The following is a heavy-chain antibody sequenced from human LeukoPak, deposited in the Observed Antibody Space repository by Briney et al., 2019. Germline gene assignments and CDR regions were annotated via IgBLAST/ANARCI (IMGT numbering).Heavy chain of an antibody. CDR2: IYYIGST. CDR1: VGSISSYY. Sequence: SETLSLTCTVSVGSISSYYWRWIRQPPGKGLEGMGYIYYIGSTNYNPSLMSPVTISVATSMTQFSLKLSSVTAADTAVYYCARDSAYSGYDGFDYWGPGTLVTVSS. D-gene: IGHD5-12*01. J-gene: IGHJ4*02. V-gene: IGHV4-59*12. CDR3: ARDSAYSGYDGFDY.